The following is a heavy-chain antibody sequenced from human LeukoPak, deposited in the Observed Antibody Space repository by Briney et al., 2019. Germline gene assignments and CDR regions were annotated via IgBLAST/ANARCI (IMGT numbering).Heavy chain of an antibody. J-gene: IGHJ3*02. CDR3: AKESLTYYDYVWGSPNDAFDI. D-gene: IGHD3-16*01. CDR1: GFTFSSYG. Sequence: GGSLRLSCAASGFTFSSYGMSWVRQAPGKGLEWVSAISGSGGSTYYADSVKGRFTISRDNSKNMLYLQMNSLRAEDTAVYYCAKESLTYYDYVWGSPNDAFDIWGQGTMVTVSS. CDR2: ISGSGGST. V-gene: IGHV3-23*01.